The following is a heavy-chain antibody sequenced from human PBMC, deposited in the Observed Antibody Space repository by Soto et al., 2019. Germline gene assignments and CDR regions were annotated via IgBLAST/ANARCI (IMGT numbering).Heavy chain of an antibody. V-gene: IGHV5-51*01. Sequence: PGESLKISCKGSGYSFTSYWIGWVRQMPGKGLEWMGIIYPGDSDTRYSPSFQGQVTISADKSISTAYLQWSSLKASDTAMYYCATGLVTPNRYWYFAQWGRGTLVTVSS. J-gene: IGHJ2*01. CDR3: ATGLVTPNRYWYFAQ. CDR2: IYPGDSDT. D-gene: IGHD4-4*01. CDR1: GYSFTSYW.